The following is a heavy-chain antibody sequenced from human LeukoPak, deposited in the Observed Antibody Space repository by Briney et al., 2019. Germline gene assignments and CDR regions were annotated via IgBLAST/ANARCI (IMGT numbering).Heavy chain of an antibody. Sequence: ASVTVSCKAAGYTLTGYYMHWVRQAPGQGLEWMGWINLNSGGTSYAQKFQGRVTMTRDTSISTAYMELSRLRSDDTAVYYCARGRCSSRSCYLFDYWGQGTLVTVSS. CDR2: INLNSGGT. J-gene: IGHJ4*02. CDR1: GYTLTGYY. D-gene: IGHD2-2*01. CDR3: ARGRCSSRSCYLFDY. V-gene: IGHV1-2*02.